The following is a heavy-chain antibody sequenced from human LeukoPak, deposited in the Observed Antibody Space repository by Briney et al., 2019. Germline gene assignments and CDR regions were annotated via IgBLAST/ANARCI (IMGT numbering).Heavy chain of an antibody. CDR3: ARDYDYYGSGSSLSY. V-gene: IGHV3-23*01. J-gene: IGHJ4*02. Sequence: GGSLRLSCAASGFTFSSYAMSWVRQAPGKGLEWVSAISGSGGSTYYADSVKGRFTISRDNSKNTLYLQMNSLRAEDTAVYYCARDYDYYGSGSSLSYWGQGTLVTVSS. D-gene: IGHD3-10*01. CDR1: GFTFSSYA. CDR2: ISGSGGST.